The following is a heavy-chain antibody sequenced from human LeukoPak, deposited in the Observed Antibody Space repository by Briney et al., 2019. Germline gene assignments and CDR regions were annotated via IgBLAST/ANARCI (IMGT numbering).Heavy chain of an antibody. CDR3: SNSYCGGDCYSGGYFDY. Sequence: PGRSLRLSCTGSGFTFGDYGMSWVRRAPGKGLEWVGFIRSKAYGGTTEYAASVKGRFTISRDDSKSIAYLQMNSLKTEDTAVYYCSNSYCGGDCYSGGYFDYWGQGTLVTVSS. V-gene: IGHV3-49*04. D-gene: IGHD2-21*02. CDR2: IRSKAYGGTT. J-gene: IGHJ4*02. CDR1: GFTFGDYG.